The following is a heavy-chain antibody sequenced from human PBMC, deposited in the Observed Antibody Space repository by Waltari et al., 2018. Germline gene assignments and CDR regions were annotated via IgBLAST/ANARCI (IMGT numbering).Heavy chain of an antibody. V-gene: IGHV4-39*01. D-gene: IGHD3-22*01. Sequence: QLQLQESGPGLVKPSETLSLTCTVSGGSLRSSSYYWGWIRQPPGKGLEWIGSIYYSGSTYYNPSLKSRVTISVDTSKNQFSLKLSSVTAADTAVYYCASEDSSGYLFSDYYYGMDVWGQGTTVTVSS. CDR1: GGSLRSSSYY. CDR3: ASEDSSGYLFSDYYYGMDV. J-gene: IGHJ6*02. CDR2: IYYSGST.